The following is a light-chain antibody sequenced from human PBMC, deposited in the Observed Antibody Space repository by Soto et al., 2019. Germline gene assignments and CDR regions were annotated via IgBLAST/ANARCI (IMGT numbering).Light chain of an antibody. Sequence: QSVLTQPPSVSGAPGQRVTISCTGSSSNIGAGYDAHWYQQVPGTAPKLLIYDNTNRPSGVPDRFSGSKSGTSASLAITGLQAEDEADYYCQSYDSSLSGYVFGTGTKVTVL. CDR1: SSNIGAGYD. CDR2: DNT. J-gene: IGLJ1*01. CDR3: QSYDSSLSGYV. V-gene: IGLV1-40*01.